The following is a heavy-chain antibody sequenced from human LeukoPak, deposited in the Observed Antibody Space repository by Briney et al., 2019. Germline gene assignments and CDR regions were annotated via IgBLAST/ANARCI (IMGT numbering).Heavy chain of an antibody. CDR2: IYYSGST. CDR1: GDSISSTDCY. CDR3: ARIRRPHWYLDL. J-gene: IGHJ2*01. V-gene: IGHV4-30-4*08. Sequence: SQTLSLTCTVSGDSISSTDCYWTWIRQPPGKGLEFVGFIYYSGSTKYNPSLKSRVTISAATSKTQFSLRLSYATAADTAVYYCARIRRPHWYLDLWGRGTLVTVSS. D-gene: IGHD3-3*01.